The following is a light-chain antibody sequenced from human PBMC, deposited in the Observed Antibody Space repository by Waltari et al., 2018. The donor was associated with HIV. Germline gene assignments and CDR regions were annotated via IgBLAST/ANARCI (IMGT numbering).Light chain of an antibody. V-gene: IGKV3-15*01. CDR1: QSIHRY. CDR2: GAS. J-gene: IGKJ3*01. Sequence: EILLTQSPATLSVSQGESATLSCRSSQSIHRYLAWYQQKPGQAPTILIYGASTRATGIPARFSGGGSGREFTLSISSLQSEDFAVYYCQQYNNWPPLFTFGPGTKVDIK. CDR3: QQYNNWPPLFT.